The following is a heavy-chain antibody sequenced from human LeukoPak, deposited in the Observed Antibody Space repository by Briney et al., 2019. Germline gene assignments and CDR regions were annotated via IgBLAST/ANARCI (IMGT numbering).Heavy chain of an antibody. J-gene: IGHJ5*02. D-gene: IGHD3-10*01. CDR2: MNPNSGNT. V-gene: IGHV1-8*03. CDR1: GYAFTSYD. Sequence: GASVKVSCKASGYAFTSYDINWVRQATGQGLEWMGWMNPNSGNTGHAQKFQGRVTITRNTSISTAYMELSSLRSEDTAVYYCARGRITMVRGVIIYWFDPWGQGTLVTVSS. CDR3: ARGRITMVRGVIIYWFDP.